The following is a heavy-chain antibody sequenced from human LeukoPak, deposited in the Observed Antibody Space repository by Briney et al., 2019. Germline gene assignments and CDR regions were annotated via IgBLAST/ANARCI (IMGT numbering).Heavy chain of an antibody. Sequence: PSGTLSLTCAVSSGSISSSYWWSWVRQPPGKGLEWIGEIYHSGSTNYNPSLKSRVTISIDKSKNQFSLRLSSVTAADTAVYYCARDFRERRGITGPHGMDVWGQGTTVTVSS. CDR2: IYHSGST. CDR1: SGSISSSYW. D-gene: IGHD1-20*01. J-gene: IGHJ6*02. CDR3: ARDFRERRGITGPHGMDV. V-gene: IGHV4-4*02.